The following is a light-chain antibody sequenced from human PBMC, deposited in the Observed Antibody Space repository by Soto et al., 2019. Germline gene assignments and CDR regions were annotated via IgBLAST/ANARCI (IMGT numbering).Light chain of an antibody. V-gene: IGLV2-8*01. Sequence: QSVLTQPPSASGSAGQSVTISCTGTSTDVGGYNYVSWYQQHPGKAPKLMIYEVSKRPSGVPDRFSGSKSGNTASLTVSGIQAEDEADYYCSSYAGNNIHYVFGTGTKVTV. J-gene: IGLJ1*01. CDR1: STDVGGYNY. CDR3: SSYAGNNIHYV. CDR2: EVS.